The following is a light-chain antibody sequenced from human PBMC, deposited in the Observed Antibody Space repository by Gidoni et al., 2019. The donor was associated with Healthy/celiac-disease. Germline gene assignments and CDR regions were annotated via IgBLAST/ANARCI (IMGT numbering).Light chain of an antibody. J-gene: IGLJ2*01. CDR2: EVS. Sequence: QSALTQPASVSGSPGQSITISCNGTSSDVGGYNYVSWYQQHPGKAPKLMIYEVSNRPSGVSNRFSGSKSGNTASLTISGLQAEDEADYYCSSYTSSSTPLFGGGTKLTVL. V-gene: IGLV2-14*01. CDR1: SSDVGGYNY. CDR3: SSYTSSSTPL.